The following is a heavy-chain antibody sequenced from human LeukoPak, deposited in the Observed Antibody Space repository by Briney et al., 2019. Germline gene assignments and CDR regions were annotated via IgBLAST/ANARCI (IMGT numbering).Heavy chain of an antibody. CDR3: ARIPGYSSGWYEETLGYEEPAWYGMDV. D-gene: IGHD6-19*01. Sequence: PGRSLRLSCAASGFTFSSYAMHWVRQAPGKGLEWVAVISYDGSNKYYADSVKGRFTISRDNSKNTLYLQMNSLRAEDTAVYYCARIPGYSSGWYEETLGYEEPAWYGMDVWGQGTTVAVSS. J-gene: IGHJ6*02. V-gene: IGHV3-30-3*01. CDR1: GFTFSSYA. CDR2: ISYDGSNK.